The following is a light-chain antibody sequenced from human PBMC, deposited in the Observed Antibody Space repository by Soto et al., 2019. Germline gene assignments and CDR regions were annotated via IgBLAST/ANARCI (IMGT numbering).Light chain of an antibody. CDR3: SSYTSSDTYV. V-gene: IGLV2-18*02. J-gene: IGLJ1*01. CDR1: SSDVGSYNR. CDR2: EVT. Sequence: QSAVAQPPSLSGSPGQSVTISCTGTSSDVGSYNRVSWYQQPPGTAPKLMIYEVTNRPSGVPDRFSGSKSGNTASLTISGLQAEDEADYCSSYTSSDTYVFGTGTKVTVL.